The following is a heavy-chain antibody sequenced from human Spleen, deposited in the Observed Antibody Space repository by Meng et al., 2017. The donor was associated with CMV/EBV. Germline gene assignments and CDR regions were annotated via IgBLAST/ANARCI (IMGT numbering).Heavy chain of an antibody. CDR1: GGVVGGYH. D-gene: IGHD2-15*01. Sequence: VPAQGSGTGSVCASGNFSLTGNVFGGVVGGYHCSVIREPRGKGLEWSGEINCNGKTNYKPSLKSRVTISVDPTKNQFSLKLSPVTAADTAVYACARGLSVRRRQIKNYNWFDPWGQGTLVTVSS. J-gene: IGHJ5*02. V-gene: IGHV4-34*01. CDR3: ARGLSVRRRQIKNYNWFDP. CDR2: INCNGKT.